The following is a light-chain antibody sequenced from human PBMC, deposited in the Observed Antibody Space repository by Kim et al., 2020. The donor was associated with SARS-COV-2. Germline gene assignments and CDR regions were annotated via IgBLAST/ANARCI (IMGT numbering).Light chain of an antibody. Sequence: ALGQTARITCGGNNIGSKNVHWYQQKPGQAPVLVIYGDSNRPSGIPERFSGPNSGNTATLTISRAQAGDEADYYCQVWDSSTAHYVFGTGTKVTVL. CDR2: GDS. CDR1: NIGSKN. CDR3: QVWDSSTAHYV. V-gene: IGLV3-9*01. J-gene: IGLJ1*01.